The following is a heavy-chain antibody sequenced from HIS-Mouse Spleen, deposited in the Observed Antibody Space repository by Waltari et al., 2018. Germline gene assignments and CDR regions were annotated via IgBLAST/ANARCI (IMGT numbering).Heavy chain of an antibody. D-gene: IGHD6-6*01. CDR3: ARGLAARFDY. CDR1: GGSFSGYY. Sequence: QVQLQQWGAGLLKPSETLSLTCAVYGGSFSGYYWSWIRQPPGKGLEWIGEINHSGSTNYNPSLKSQVTISVDTSKNQFSLKLSSVTAADTAVYYCARGLAARFDYWGQGTLVTVSS. V-gene: IGHV4-34*01. J-gene: IGHJ4*02. CDR2: INHSGST.